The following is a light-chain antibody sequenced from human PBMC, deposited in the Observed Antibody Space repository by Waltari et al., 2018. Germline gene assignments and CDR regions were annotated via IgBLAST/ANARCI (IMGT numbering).Light chain of an antibody. CDR1: SGVNVVSYN. Sequence: QAVVTQPSSLSASPGASASLTCTLRSGVNVVSYNIYWYQQKAGSPPQFLLRYKSVSDKQLGSGVPSRVSGSKDASANVGILLISGRRSEDEADYYCMIWHRGVWVSGGGTQLTVL. J-gene: IGLJ3*02. CDR3: MIWHRGVWV. V-gene: IGLV5-45*03. CDR2: YKSVSDK.